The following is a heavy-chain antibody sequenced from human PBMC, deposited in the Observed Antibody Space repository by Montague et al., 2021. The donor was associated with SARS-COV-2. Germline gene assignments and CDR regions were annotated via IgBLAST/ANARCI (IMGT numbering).Heavy chain of an antibody. V-gene: IGHV4-4*02. J-gene: IGHJ4*02. D-gene: IGHD6-19*01. CDR2: IYHSGST. Sequence: SETLSLTCAVSGGSISSRNWWSWVRQPPGKGLEWIGKIYHSGSTNYNPSLKSRIAISVATSKSQFSLKLTAVTAADTAVYYCARGRGWLVFDYWGQGNLVTVSS. CDR1: GGSISSRNW. CDR3: ARGRGWLVFDY.